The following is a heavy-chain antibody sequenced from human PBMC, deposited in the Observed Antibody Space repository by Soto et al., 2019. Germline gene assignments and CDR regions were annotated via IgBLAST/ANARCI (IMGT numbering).Heavy chain of an antibody. CDR2: IDPSDSYT. CDR3: ARPSLRFLEWSNGMDV. Sequence: PGESLKISCKGSGYSFTSYWISWVRQMPGKGLEWMGRIDPSDSYTNYSPSFQGHVTISADRSISTAYLQWSSLKASDTAMYYCARPSLRFLEWSNGMDVWGQGTTVTVSS. V-gene: IGHV5-10-1*01. J-gene: IGHJ6*02. D-gene: IGHD3-3*01. CDR1: GYSFTSYW.